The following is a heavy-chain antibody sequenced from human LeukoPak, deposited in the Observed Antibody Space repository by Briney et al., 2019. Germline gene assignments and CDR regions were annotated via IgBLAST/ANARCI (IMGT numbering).Heavy chain of an antibody. Sequence: ASVKVSCKASGYTFTGYYMHWVRQASGQGLERMGWINPNSGGTNYAQKFQGRVTMTRDTSISTAYMELSRLRSDDTAVYYCASGVKSTGAFDIWGQGTMVTVSS. CDR3: ASGVKSTGAFDI. D-gene: IGHD3-10*01. CDR2: INPNSGGT. CDR1: GYTFTGYY. V-gene: IGHV1-2*02. J-gene: IGHJ3*02.